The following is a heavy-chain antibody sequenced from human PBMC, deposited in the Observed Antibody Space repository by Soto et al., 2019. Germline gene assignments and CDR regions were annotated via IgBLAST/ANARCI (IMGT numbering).Heavy chain of an antibody. CDR1: GGSMNSGGYC. J-gene: IGHJ4*02. V-gene: IGHV4-31*03. Sequence: QVQLQESGPGLVKPSQTLSLTCTVSGGSMNSGGYCWSWIRQHPGEGLEWIGCISYGGTTSYNPSLQGRVIISVDTSKNQFSLKLTSVTAADTAVYYCSRGILVWGQGTLITVSS. D-gene: IGHD2-15*01. CDR2: ISYGGTT. CDR3: SRGILV.